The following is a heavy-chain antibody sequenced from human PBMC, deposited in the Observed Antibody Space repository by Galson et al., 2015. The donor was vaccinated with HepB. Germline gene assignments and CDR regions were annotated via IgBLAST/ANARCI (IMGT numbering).Heavy chain of an antibody. CDR3: AKELYAIIFRNAFDI. Sequence: SLRLSCAASGFTFSSYGMHWVRQAPGKGLEWVAVISYDGSNKYYADSVKGRFTISRDNSKNTLYLQMNSLRAEDTAVYYCAKELYAIIFRNAFDIWGQGTMVTVSS. V-gene: IGHV3-30*18. CDR1: GFTFSSYG. J-gene: IGHJ3*02. CDR2: ISYDGSNK. D-gene: IGHD2-8*01.